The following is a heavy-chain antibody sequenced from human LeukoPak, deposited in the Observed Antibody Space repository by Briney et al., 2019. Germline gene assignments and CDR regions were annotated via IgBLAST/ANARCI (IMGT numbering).Heavy chain of an antibody. Sequence: GGSLRLSCAASGFTFSSYAMHWVRQAPGKGLEYVSTISSNGGSTYYANSVKGRFTISRDNSKNTLYLQMNSLRAEDTAVYYCARRAGAYSHPYDYWGQGTLVTVSS. CDR2: ISSNGGST. J-gene: IGHJ4*02. V-gene: IGHV3-64*01. CDR1: GFTFSSYA. CDR3: ARRAGAYSHPYDY. D-gene: IGHD4/OR15-4a*01.